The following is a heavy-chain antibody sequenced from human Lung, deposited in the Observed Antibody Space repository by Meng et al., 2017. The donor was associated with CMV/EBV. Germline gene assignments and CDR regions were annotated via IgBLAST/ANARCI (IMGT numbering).Heavy chain of an antibody. J-gene: IGHJ6*02. Sequence: SXKISXVASGFSFNNYGMYWFRQAPGKGLEWLAVIWPDGNYKHHADPVKGRFTISRDNSKYSLYLQMNSLRAEDTALYYCAKDVHCSSTSCQYKRVYYYYGMDVWGQGTTVXVSS. CDR3: AKDVHCSSTSCQYKRVYYYYGMDV. CDR1: GFSFNNYG. D-gene: IGHD2-2*01. V-gene: IGHV3-33*03. CDR2: IWPDGNYK.